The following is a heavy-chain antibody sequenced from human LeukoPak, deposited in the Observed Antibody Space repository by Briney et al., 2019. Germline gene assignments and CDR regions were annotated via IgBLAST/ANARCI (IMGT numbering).Heavy chain of an antibody. CDR1: GYIFTDYY. CDR2: INPNSGGT. D-gene: IGHD3-22*01. CDR3: ARDRTPTYYYDSSGPQDGMDV. V-gene: IGHV1-2*06. J-gene: IGHJ6*02. Sequence: GASVKVSCKASGYIFTDYYMHWVRQAPGQGLGWMGRINPNSGGTNYAQKFQGRVTMTRDTSISTAYMELSRLRSDDTAVYYCARDRTPTYYYDSSGPQDGMDVWGQGTTVTVSS.